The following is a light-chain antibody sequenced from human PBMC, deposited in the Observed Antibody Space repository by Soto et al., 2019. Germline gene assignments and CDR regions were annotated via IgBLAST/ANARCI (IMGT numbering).Light chain of an antibody. CDR3: QQYDTWPRT. CDR1: QSVSTN. J-gene: IGKJ1*01. CDR2: GAS. Sequence: EIVISQSPSALSVPPGERATHSCRASQSVSTNFAWYLQKPGQAPRLLIYGASTRATAVPARFTASGSGTEFTLSISSLQSDDFGVYYCQQYDTWPRTFGQGTKV. V-gene: IGKV3-15*01.